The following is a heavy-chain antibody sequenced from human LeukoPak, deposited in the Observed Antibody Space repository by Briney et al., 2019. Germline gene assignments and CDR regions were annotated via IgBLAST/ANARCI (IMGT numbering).Heavy chain of an antibody. V-gene: IGHV4-4*07. CDR1: GGSISSYY. Sequence: SETLSLTCTVPGGSISSYYWSWIRQPAGKGLEWIGRIYTSGSTNYNPSLKSRVTISVDKSKNQFSLKLSSVTAADTAVYYCARDARTEVSYFDYWGQGTLVTVSS. D-gene: IGHD2-8*01. CDR2: IYTSGST. CDR3: ARDARTEVSYFDY. J-gene: IGHJ4*02.